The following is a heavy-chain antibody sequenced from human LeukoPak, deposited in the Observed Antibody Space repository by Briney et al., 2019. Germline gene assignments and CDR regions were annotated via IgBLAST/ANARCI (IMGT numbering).Heavy chain of an antibody. D-gene: IGHD3-22*01. CDR3: AREVKSYFDY. CDR2: IYYSGST. J-gene: IGHJ4*02. V-gene: IGHV4-31*03. Sequence: PSQTLSLTCTVSGGSIGSGGYYWSWIRQHPGKGLEWIGYIYYSGSTYYNPSLKSRVTISVDTSKNQFSLRLSSVTAADTAVYYCAREVKSYFDYWGQGTLVTVSS. CDR1: GGSIGSGGYY.